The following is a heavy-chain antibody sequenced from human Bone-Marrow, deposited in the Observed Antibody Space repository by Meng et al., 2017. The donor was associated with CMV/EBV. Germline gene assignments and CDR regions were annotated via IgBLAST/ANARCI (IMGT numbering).Heavy chain of an antibody. CDR1: GGTFSSYT. CDR2: IVPMLHTA. V-gene: IGHV1-69*08. D-gene: IGHD2-2*02. J-gene: IGHJ1*01. CDR3: ARDEVPAAISVYFQH. Sequence: SVKVSCKASGGTFSSYTISWVRQAPGQGLEWMGRIVPMLHTADYAQKFQGRVTITADKSASTAYMELSSLRSDDTAVYYCARDEVPAAISVYFQHCGQGTLVTVSS.